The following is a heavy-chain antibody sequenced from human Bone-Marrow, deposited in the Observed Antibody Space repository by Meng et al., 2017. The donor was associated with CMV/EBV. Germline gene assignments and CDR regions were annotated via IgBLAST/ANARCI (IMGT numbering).Heavy chain of an antibody. Sequence: SETLSLTCTVSGGSISSGDYYWSWIRQPPGKGLEWIGYIYYSGSTYYNPSLKSRVTISVDTSKNQFSLKLSSVTAADTAVYYCARDRRTRYCSSTSCHPAYYYGMDVWGQGTTVTVSS. CDR1: GGSISSGDYY. J-gene: IGHJ6*02. CDR2: IYYSGST. V-gene: IGHV4-30-4*08. D-gene: IGHD2-2*01. CDR3: ARDRRTRYCSSTSCHPAYYYGMDV.